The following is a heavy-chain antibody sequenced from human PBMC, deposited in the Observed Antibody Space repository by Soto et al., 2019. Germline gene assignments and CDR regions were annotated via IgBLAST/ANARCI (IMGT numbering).Heavy chain of an antibody. Sequence: SETLSLTCTVSGGSIRSGGYYWRWIRQHPGKGLEWIGYIYYSGSTYYNPSLKSRVTISVDTSKNQFSLKLSSVTAADTAVYYCARGHKDYDFWSSYFDYWGQGTLVTVSS. CDR2: IYYSGST. J-gene: IGHJ4*02. CDR3: ARGHKDYDFWSSYFDY. V-gene: IGHV4-31*03. CDR1: GGSIRSGGYY. D-gene: IGHD3-3*01.